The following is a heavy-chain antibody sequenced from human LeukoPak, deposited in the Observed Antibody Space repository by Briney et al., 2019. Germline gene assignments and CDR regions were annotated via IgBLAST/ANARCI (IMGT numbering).Heavy chain of an antibody. Sequence: PGGSLRLSCAASGFIFSASDVHWIRQASGRGLEWVGRIKIRTDNFATSYAASVKGRFAISRDDSKNTAYLLTNSLKTDDTAVYYCGFRSTEGLYKWFDPWGQGTLVTVSS. CDR2: IKIRTDNFAT. V-gene: IGHV3-73*01. CDR1: GFIFSASD. J-gene: IGHJ5*02. D-gene: IGHD2-2*01. CDR3: GFRSTEGLYKWFDP.